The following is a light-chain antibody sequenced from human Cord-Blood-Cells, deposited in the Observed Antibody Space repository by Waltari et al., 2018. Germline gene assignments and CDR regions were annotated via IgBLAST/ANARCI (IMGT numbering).Light chain of an antibody. CDR2: GAS. J-gene: IGKJ3*01. Sequence: EIVLTQSPGTLSLSPGESDTLPCRASQRVSSSYLAWYQQKPGQAPRLLIYGASSRATGIPDRFSGSGSGTDFTLTISRLEPEDFAVYYCQQYDSSPFTFGPGTKVDIK. CDR1: QRVSSSY. CDR3: QQYDSSPFT. V-gene: IGKV3-20*01.